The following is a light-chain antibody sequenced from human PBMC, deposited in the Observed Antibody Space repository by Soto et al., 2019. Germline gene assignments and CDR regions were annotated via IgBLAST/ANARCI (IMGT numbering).Light chain of an antibody. V-gene: IGLV2-14*03. CDR3: SSCTSSSTPVV. J-gene: IGLJ2*01. CDR1: SSDIGGYNC. Sequence: QSALTQPASVSGSPGQSIAISCTGTSSDIGGYNCVSWYQQHPGKAPKLMIYDVASQPSGISNRFSGSKSGNTASLTISGLQAEDEADYYCSSCTSSSTPVVFGGGTKVTVL. CDR2: DVA.